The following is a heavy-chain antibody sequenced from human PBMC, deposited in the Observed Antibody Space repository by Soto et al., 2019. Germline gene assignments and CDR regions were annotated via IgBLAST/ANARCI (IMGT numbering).Heavy chain of an antibody. CDR3: ARSGPSRDIVYP. D-gene: IGHD5-12*01. Sequence: ASVKVSCKASGYTFSSYDINWVRQATGQGLEWMGWMNPNSGKTGYAQKFQGRVTMTRNTSISTAYMELSSLRSEDTAVYYCARSGPSRDIVYPWGQGTLVTVAS. V-gene: IGHV1-8*01. CDR1: GYTFSSYD. J-gene: IGHJ5*02. CDR2: MNPNSGKT.